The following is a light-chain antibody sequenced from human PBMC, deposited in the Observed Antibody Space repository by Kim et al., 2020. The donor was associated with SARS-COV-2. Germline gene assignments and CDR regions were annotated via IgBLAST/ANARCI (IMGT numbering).Light chain of an antibody. Sequence: DIQMTQSPSSLSASVGDRVTITCRASQGINTYLAWYQQKPGKVPKLLIYGASALHSGVPSRFSGSGSGTDFTLTISSLQPEDVATYYCQKNNSAPWTFGQGSKVEIK. J-gene: IGKJ1*01. CDR3: QKNNSAPWT. V-gene: IGKV1-27*01. CDR1: QGINTY. CDR2: GAS.